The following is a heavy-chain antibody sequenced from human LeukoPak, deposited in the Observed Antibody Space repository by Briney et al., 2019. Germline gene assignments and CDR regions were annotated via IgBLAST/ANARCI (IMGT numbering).Heavy chain of an antibody. CDR1: GGSFSGYY. Sequence: SETLSLTCAVYGGSFSGYYWSWIRQPPGKGLEWIGEINHSGSTNYNPSLKSRVTISVDTSKNQFSLKLSSVTAADTAVYYCARMYYYGSGSYYNGRRVNWFDPWGQGTLVTVSS. D-gene: IGHD3-10*01. CDR2: INHSGST. CDR3: ARMYYYGSGSYYNGRRVNWFDP. V-gene: IGHV4-34*01. J-gene: IGHJ5*02.